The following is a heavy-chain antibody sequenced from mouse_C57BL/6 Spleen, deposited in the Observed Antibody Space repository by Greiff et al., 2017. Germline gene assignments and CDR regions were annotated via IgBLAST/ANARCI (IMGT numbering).Heavy chain of an antibody. D-gene: IGHD1-1*01. V-gene: IGHV1-39*01. CDR3: ARYSYRAPYGYFDY. J-gene: IGHJ2*01. CDR1: GYSFTDYN. Sequence: EVQLQQSGPELVKPGASVKISCKASGYSFTDYNMNWVKQSNGKSLEWIGVLNPNYGTTSYNQKFKGKATLTVDQSSSTAYMQLNSLTSEDSAVYYCARYSYRAPYGYFDYWGQGTTLTVSS. CDR2: LNPNYGTT.